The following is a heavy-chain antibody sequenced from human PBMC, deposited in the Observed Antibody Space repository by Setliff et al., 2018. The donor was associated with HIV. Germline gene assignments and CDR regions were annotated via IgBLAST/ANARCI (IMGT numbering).Heavy chain of an antibody. J-gene: IGHJ5*02. Sequence: SETLSLTCTVSGQFISDGYYWGWIRQPPGKGLEWIGCVYHSGKTYYNPSLKSRVTMSADTSKNQISLMLRSMTAADTAVYYCAKHDFGEGSCFDPWGQGSLVTVSS. D-gene: IGHD3-16*01. CDR3: AKHDFGEGSCFDP. CDR2: VYHSGKT. V-gene: IGHV4-38-2*02. CDR1: GQFISDGYY.